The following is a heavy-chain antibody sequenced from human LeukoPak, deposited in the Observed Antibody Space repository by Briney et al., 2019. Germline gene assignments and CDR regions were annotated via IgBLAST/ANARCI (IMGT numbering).Heavy chain of an antibody. D-gene: IGHD7-27*01. V-gene: IGHV3-23*01. CDR2: IGGGDDI. Sequence: PGGSLRLSCVASGFTFSNYAMNWVPQAPGKGLEWVAGIGGGDDIHYADSVKGRFTGSRDDSKTTLYLQMSSLRIEDTAVYYCAKDATPFNSIWDYFDSWGQGTLVTVSA. CDR1: GFTFSNYA. CDR3: AKDATPFNSIWDYFDS. J-gene: IGHJ4*02.